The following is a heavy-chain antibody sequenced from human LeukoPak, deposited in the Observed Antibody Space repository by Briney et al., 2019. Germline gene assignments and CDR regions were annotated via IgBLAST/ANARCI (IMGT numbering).Heavy chain of an antibody. V-gene: IGHV3-74*01. J-gene: IGHJ5*02. CDR3: ARDWGQLAGTPNWFDP. CDR1: GFTFSTYW. Sequence: GGSLRLSCAASGFTFSTYWMHWVRQAPGKGLVWVSGLNSDGSITGYVDSVKGRFTISRDNAKNTLYLQMNSLRAEDTAVYYCARDWGQLAGTPNWFDPWGQGTLVTVSS. CDR2: LNSDGSIT. D-gene: IGHD6-19*01.